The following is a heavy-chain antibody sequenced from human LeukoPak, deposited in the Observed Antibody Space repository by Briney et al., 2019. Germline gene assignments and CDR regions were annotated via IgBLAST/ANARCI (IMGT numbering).Heavy chain of an antibody. CDR3: ARGGEYYYDSSGYFYRGYYFDY. CDR1: GGSFSGYY. Sequence: SETLSLTCTVSGGSFSGYYWSWIRQSPGKGLEWIGEMKHSGSTNYNPSLKSRVTISVDTSKNQFSLKLSSVTAADTAVYYCARGGEYYYDSSGYFYRGYYFDYWGQGTLVTVSS. J-gene: IGHJ4*02. D-gene: IGHD3-22*01. V-gene: IGHV4-34*01. CDR2: MKHSGST.